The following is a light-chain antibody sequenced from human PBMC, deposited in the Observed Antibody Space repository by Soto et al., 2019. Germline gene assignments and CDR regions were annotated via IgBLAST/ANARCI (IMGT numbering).Light chain of an antibody. CDR3: LLYYGGAHV. CDR1: TGAVTSDSY. CDR2: TIS. V-gene: IGLV7-43*01. Sequence: QAVVTQEPSLTVSPGGTVTLTGASSTGAVTSDSYPSWFQQKPGQAPRALIYTISNKHSWTPARFSGSLLGGKAALTLSDVQPEDEAAYFCLLYYGGAHVFAPGTKVTVL. J-gene: IGLJ1*01.